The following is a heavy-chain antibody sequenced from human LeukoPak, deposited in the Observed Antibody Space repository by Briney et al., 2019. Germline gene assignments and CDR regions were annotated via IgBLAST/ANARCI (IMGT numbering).Heavy chain of an antibody. CDR2: PDYTGST. CDR1: GGSISSYY. J-gene: IGHJ4*02. V-gene: IGHV4-59*01. Sequence: SETLSLTCTVSGGSISSYYWSWIRQPPGEGLEWMGYPDYTGSTNSNPSLKSPVTISVDTSKNQFSLKLRSVTAADTAVYYCARGFGLGTPIFYWGQGTLVTVSS. D-gene: IGHD3/OR15-3a*01. CDR3: ARGFGLGTPIFY.